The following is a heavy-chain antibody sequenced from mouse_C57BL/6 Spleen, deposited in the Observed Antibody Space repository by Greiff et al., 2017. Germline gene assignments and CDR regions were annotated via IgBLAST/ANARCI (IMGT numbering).Heavy chain of an antibody. J-gene: IGHJ4*01. CDR2: ISSGSSTI. CDR3: ARDLSTMITTVYYYAMDY. CDR1: GFTFSDYG. D-gene: IGHD2-4*01. Sequence: EVKLMESGGGLVKPGGSLKLSCAASGFTFSDYGMHWVRQAPEKGLEWVAYISSGSSTIYYADTVKGRFTISRDNAKNTLFLQMTSLRSEDTAMYYCARDLSTMITTVYYYAMDYWGQGTSVTVSS. V-gene: IGHV5-17*01.